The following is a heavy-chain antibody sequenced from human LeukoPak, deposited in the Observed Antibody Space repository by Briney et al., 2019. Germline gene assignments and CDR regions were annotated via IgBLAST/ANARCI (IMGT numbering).Heavy chain of an antibody. CDR2: IYYSGST. J-gene: IGHJ4*02. D-gene: IGHD4-17*01. CDR3: ARQVGYGGNLFDY. CDR1: GGSISSSSYY. Sequence: SETLSLTCTVSGGSISSSSYYWGWIRQPPGKGLEWIGSIYYSGSTYYNPSLKSRVTISVDTSKNQFSLKLSSVPAADTAVYYCARQVGYGGNLFDYWGQGTLVTVSS. V-gene: IGHV4-39*01.